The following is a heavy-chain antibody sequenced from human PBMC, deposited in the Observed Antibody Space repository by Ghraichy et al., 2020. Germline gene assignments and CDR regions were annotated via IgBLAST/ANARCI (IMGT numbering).Heavy chain of an antibody. D-gene: IGHD6-19*01. CDR1: GFTFSSYA. Sequence: GESLNISCAASGFTFSSYAMHWVRQAPGKGLDWVAVISRDGSNKYYADSVKGRFTFSRDNSENTMYLQMNSLKAEDTAVYYCVRDYSSAYFRELDYWGQGTLVTVSS. J-gene: IGHJ4*02. CDR2: ISRDGSNK. CDR3: VRDYSSAYFRELDY. V-gene: IGHV3-30*04.